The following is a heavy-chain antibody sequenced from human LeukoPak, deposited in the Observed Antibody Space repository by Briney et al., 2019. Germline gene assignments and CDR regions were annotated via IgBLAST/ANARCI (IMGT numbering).Heavy chain of an antibody. J-gene: IGHJ4*02. D-gene: IGHD2-15*01. V-gene: IGHV4-59*01. CDR2: IYYSRST. CDR1: GGSISTYY. Sequence: SETLSLTCTVSGGSISTYYWSWIRQPPGKGLEWIEYIYYSRSTKYNPSLKSRVTISVDTSKNQFSLKLSSVTAADTAVYYCARVHRYCSGGSCYLFDYWGQGTLVTVSS. CDR3: ARVHRYCSGGSCYLFDY.